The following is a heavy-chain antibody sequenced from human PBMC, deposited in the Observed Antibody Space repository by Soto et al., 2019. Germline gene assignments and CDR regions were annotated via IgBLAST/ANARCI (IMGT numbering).Heavy chain of an antibody. V-gene: IGHV1-3*01. D-gene: IGHD3-16*01. CDR2: INAGNGNT. CDR3: ARGYGGPIGWFDP. J-gene: IGHJ5*02. CDR1: GYTFTSYA. Sequence: QVQLVQSGAEVKKPGASVKVSCKASGYTFTSYAMHWVRQAPGQRLEWMGWINAGNGNTKYSQKVQGRATITRDTSATTAHMELSSLRSEDTALYYCARGYGGPIGWFDPWGQGTLVTVSS.